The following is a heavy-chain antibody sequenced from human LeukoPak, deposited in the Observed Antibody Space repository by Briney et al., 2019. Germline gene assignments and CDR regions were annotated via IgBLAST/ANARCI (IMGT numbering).Heavy chain of an antibody. Sequence: PSETLSLTCTVSGGSISSYYWSWIRQPAGKGLEWIGRIYTSGSTNYNPSLKSRVTMSVDTSKNQFSLKLSSVTAADTAVYYCARQPFTIFGVVGYFDYWGQGTLVTVSS. V-gene: IGHV4-4*07. D-gene: IGHD3-3*01. CDR2: IYTSGST. CDR1: GGSISSYY. CDR3: ARQPFTIFGVVGYFDY. J-gene: IGHJ4*02.